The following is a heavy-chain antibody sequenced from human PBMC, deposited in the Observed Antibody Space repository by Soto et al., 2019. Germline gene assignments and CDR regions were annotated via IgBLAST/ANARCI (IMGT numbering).Heavy chain of an antibody. CDR2: INVDGSDT. J-gene: IGHJ4*02. Sequence: GGSLRLSCAASGFIFSGDWMHWVRQVPGKGLVWVSRINVDGSDTSYADSVKGRFTISRDNAKNTVYLQMNSLRAEDTAVYYCARAKYQLPICQDYWGQGTLVTVS. D-gene: IGHD2-2*01. CDR1: GFIFSGDW. V-gene: IGHV3-74*01. CDR3: ARAKYQLPICQDY.